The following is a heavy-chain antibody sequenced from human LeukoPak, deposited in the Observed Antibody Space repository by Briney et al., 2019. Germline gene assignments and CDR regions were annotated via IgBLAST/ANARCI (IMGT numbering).Heavy chain of an antibody. Sequence: PSETLSLTCTVSGGSLSSSSYYWGWIRQPPGKGLEWIGSMYYSGTTYYNPSLESRVTISVDTSKNQFSLNLTSVTAADTAVYYCARDGEIWGQGTMVTVSS. CDR1: GGSLSSSSYY. CDR3: ARDGEI. CDR2: MYYSGTT. V-gene: IGHV4-39*02. J-gene: IGHJ3*02.